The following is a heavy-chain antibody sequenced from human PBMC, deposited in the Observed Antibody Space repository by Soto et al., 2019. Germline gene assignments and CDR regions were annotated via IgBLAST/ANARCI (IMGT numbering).Heavy chain of an antibody. CDR1: GGSISTYY. Sequence: QVQLQESGPGLVKPSETLSLTCTLSGGSISTYYWSWIWQPPGKGLEWIGDIHYSGSTNYNPSLKSSVTVSGDMSKNRFSLWLSAVTAADTAVYYCARRCTTGTTGYMDVWGKGTTVTVSS. D-gene: IGHD1-1*01. V-gene: IGHV4-59*08. J-gene: IGHJ6*03. CDR3: ARRCTTGTTGYMDV. CDR2: IHYSGST.